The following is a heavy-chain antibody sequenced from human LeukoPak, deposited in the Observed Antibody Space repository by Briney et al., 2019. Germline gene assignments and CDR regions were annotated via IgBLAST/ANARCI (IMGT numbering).Heavy chain of an antibody. CDR1: GGSINSGGYY. V-gene: IGHV4-31*03. J-gene: IGHJ4*02. D-gene: IGHD3-10*01. CDR3: ARSRVRGVFDY. CDR2: IYYSGST. Sequence: SETLSLTCTVSGGSINSGGYYWSWIRQHPGKGLEWIGYIYYSGSTYYNPSLKSRVTISVDTSKNQFSLKLSSVTAADTAVYYCARSRVRGVFDYWGQGTLVTVSS.